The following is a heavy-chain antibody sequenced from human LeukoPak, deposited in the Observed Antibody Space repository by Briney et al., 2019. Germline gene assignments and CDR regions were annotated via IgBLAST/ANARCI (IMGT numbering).Heavy chain of an antibody. D-gene: IGHD3-22*01. V-gene: IGHV4-59*01. CDR2: IYYSGST. CDR1: GGSISSYY. CDR3: ARGSYYNDSSGYYYWFDP. Sequence: SETLSLTCTVSGGSISSYYWSWIRQPPGKGLEWIGYIYYSGSTNYNPSLKSRVTISVDTSKNQFSLKLSSVTAADTAVYYCARGSYYNDSSGYYYWFDPWGQGTLVTVSS. J-gene: IGHJ5*02.